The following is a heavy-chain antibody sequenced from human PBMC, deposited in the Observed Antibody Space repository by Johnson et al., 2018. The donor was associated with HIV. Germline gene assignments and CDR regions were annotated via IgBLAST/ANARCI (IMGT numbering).Heavy chain of an antibody. CDR1: GFSSSRYA. J-gene: IGHJ3*02. CDR3: ARGNTFDI. V-gene: IGHV3-13*01. Sequence: EVQLVESGGGLIQLGGSLRLSCAASGFSSSRYAMHWIRQATGKGLEWVSGIGTTGDTYYPGSVKGRFTISRDHAKNSLHLQMNSLTAGDTAVYYCARGNTFDIWGQGTMVTVSS. CDR2: IGTTGDT.